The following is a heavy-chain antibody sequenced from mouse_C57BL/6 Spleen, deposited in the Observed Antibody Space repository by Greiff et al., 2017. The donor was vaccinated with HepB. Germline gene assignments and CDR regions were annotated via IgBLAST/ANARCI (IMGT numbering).Heavy chain of an antibody. CDR1: GYTFTSYW. Sequence: VQLQQPGAELVKPGASVKMSCKASGYTFTSYWITWVKQRPGQGLEWIGDIYPGSGSTNYNEKFKSKGTLTVDTSSSTAYMQLSSLTSEDSAVYYCARLTTVVAYYFDYWGQGTTLTVSS. D-gene: IGHD1-1*01. V-gene: IGHV1-55*01. CDR2: IYPGSGST. CDR3: ARLTTVVAYYFDY. J-gene: IGHJ2*01.